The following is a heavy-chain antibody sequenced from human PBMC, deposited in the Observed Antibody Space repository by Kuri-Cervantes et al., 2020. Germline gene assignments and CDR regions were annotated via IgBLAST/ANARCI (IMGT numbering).Heavy chain of an antibody. D-gene: IGHD4-17*01. Sequence: SVKVSCKASGFTFTSSAVQWVRQARGQRLEWIGWIVVGSGNTNYAQKFQERVTITRDMSTSTAYMELSSLRSEDTAVYYCARDRWDYGVELGAFDIWGQGTMVTVSS. V-gene: IGHV1-58*01. CDR1: GFTFTSSA. J-gene: IGHJ3*02. CDR3: ARDRWDYGVELGAFDI. CDR2: IVVGSGNT.